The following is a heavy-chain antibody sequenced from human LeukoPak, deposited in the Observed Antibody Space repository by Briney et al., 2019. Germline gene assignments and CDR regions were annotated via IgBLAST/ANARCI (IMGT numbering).Heavy chain of an antibody. V-gene: IGHV4-39*07. D-gene: IGHD3-22*01. CDR1: GGSISSSSYY. Sequence: SETLSLTCTVSGGSISSSSYYWGWIRQPPGKGLEWIGSIYYSGSTYYNPSLKSRVTISVDTSKNQFSLKLSSVTAADTAVYYCARDFFDSKDYWGQGTLVTVS. CDR3: ARDFFDSKDY. J-gene: IGHJ4*02. CDR2: IYYSGST.